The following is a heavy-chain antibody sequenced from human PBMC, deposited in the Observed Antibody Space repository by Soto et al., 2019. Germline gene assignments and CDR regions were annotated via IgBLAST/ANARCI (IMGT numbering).Heavy chain of an antibody. CDR3: ARSSTWNDPFFDY. V-gene: IGHV2-26*01. CDR1: GFSLSNPRMG. D-gene: IGHD1-1*01. Sequence: GSGPTLVNPTETLTLTCTVSGFSLSNPRMGVSWIRQPPGKAPEWLAHIFSNDEKSYITSLKSRLTISKDTSKSQVVLTLTNMDPVDTATYYCARSSTWNDPFFDYWGQGTLVTVSS. J-gene: IGHJ4*02. CDR2: IFSNDEK.